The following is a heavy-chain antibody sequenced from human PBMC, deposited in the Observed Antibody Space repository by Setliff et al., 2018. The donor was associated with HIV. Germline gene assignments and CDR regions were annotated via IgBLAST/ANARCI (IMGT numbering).Heavy chain of an antibody. D-gene: IGHD5-18*01. V-gene: IGHV4-34*01. CDR3: ARGGYSYGFGRHRAYFQY. CDR1: GGSFSAYY. J-gene: IGHJ1*01. Sequence: SETRSLTCAVYGGSFSAYYWSWIRQTPGKGLEWIGEINHSGGTNYNPSLKSRVTMSVDTSKNQFSLKLSSVTAADTAVFYCARGGYSYGFGRHRAYFQYWGQGTQVTVSS. CDR2: INHSGGT.